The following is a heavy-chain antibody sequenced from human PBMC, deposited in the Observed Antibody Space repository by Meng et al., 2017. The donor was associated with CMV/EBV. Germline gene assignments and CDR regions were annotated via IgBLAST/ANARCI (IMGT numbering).Heavy chain of an antibody. CDR3: ARDRYCSSTSCYWVGMDV. CDR1: GDSVSSNSAA. CDR2: TYYRSKWYN. V-gene: IGHV6-1*01. D-gene: IGHD2-2*01. Sequence: SQTPSLTRAISGDSVSSNSAAWNWIRQSPSRGLEWLGRTYYRSKWYNDYAVSVKSRITINPDTSKNQFSLQLNSVTPEDTAVYYCARDRYCSSTSCYWVGMDVWGQGTTVTVSS. J-gene: IGHJ6*02.